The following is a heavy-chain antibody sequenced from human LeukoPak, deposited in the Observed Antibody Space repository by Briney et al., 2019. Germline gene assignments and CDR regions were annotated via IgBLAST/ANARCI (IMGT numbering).Heavy chain of an antibody. D-gene: IGHD1-1*01. CDR3: AKGVNWNEPRVRYYFDY. V-gene: IGHV3-23*01. CDR2: ISDSGAST. Sequence: PGGSLRLSCAASGFTFSTYAMSWVRQAPGKGLEWVSAISDSGASTYYADSVKGRFTISRDNSKNTLFLQMNSLRAEDTAVYYCAKGVNWNEPRVRYYFDYWGQGTLVTVSS. CDR1: GFTFSTYA. J-gene: IGHJ4*02.